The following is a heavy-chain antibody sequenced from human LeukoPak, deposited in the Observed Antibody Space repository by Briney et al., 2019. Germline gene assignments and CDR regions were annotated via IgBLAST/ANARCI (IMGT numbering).Heavy chain of an antibody. CDR3: ARDQNYYDTNTYYGIDC. V-gene: IGHV1-2*02. J-gene: IGHJ4*02. CDR2: INPNSGGT. Sequence: ASVKVSCKASGYTFTDYYMHWVRQVPGQGLEWMGWINPNSGGTNYAQKFQDRVTMTRDTSISTAYMELSRLTSDDTAVYYCARDQNYYDTNTYYGIDCWGQGTLVTVSS. D-gene: IGHD3-22*01. CDR1: GYTFTDYY.